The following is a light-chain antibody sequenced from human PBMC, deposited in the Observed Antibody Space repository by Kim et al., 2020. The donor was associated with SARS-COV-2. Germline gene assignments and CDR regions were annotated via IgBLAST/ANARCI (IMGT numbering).Light chain of an antibody. CDR3: QQYGRSPSYT. V-gene: IGKV3-20*01. Sequence: PGERATRSCRASQTLTSSYLAWYQQKPGQAPRLLIYGTSTRATGIADRFSGSGSGTDFTLTISRLESEDSAVYYCQQYGRSPSYTFGQGTRLEI. CDR1: QTLTSSY. CDR2: GTS. J-gene: IGKJ2*01.